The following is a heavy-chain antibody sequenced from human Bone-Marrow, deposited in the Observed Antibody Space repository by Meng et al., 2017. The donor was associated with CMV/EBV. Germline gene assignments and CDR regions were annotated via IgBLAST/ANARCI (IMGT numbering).Heavy chain of an antibody. V-gene: IGHV4-39*07. CDR2: IYYSGST. Sequence: SSSYYWGWIRQPPGKGLEWIGSIYYSGSTYYNPSLKSRVTISVDTSKNQFSLKLSSVTAADTAVYYCARVAYCGGDCYPATEYFDLWGRGTLVTVSS. J-gene: IGHJ2*01. CDR1: SSSYY. D-gene: IGHD2-21*01. CDR3: ARVAYCGGDCYPATEYFDL.